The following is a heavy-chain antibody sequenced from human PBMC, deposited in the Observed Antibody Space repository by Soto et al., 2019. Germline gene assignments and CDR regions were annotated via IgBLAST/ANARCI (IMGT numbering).Heavy chain of an antibody. J-gene: IGHJ5*02. CDR1: GYTLTELS. D-gene: IGHD2-2*02. CDR3: ATVLSPFVVVTADISWGRPRMPFDT. V-gene: IGHV1-24*01. Sequence: ASVKVSCKVSGYTLTELSMHWVRQAPGKGLEWMGGFDPEDGETIYAQKFQGRVTMTEDTSTDTAYMELSSLRSEDTAVYYCATVLSPFVVVTADISWGRPRMPFDTWGPGTLVTVSS. CDR2: FDPEDGET.